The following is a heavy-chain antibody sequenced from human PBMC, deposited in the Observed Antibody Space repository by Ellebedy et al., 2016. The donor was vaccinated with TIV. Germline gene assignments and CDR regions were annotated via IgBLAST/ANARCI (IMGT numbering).Heavy chain of an antibody. Sequence: MPSETLSLTCTVSGGSISSYYWSWIRQPPGRGLEWIGYIYYSGSTNYNPSLKSLVTISVDTSKNQFSLKLSSVTAADTAVYYCARGDLPPDYFDYWGQGTLVTVSS. CDR1: GGSISSYY. CDR2: IYYSGST. J-gene: IGHJ4*02. CDR3: ARGDLPPDYFDY. V-gene: IGHV4-59*01. D-gene: IGHD5-24*01.